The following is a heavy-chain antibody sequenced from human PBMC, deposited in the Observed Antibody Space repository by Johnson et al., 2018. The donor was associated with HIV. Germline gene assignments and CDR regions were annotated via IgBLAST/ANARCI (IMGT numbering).Heavy chain of an antibody. CDR1: GFTFSSYA. Sequence: VQLVESGGGLVQPGGSLRLSCEASGFTFSSYAMHWVRQAPGKGLEWVANIKQDGSEKYYVDSVKGRFTISRDNARNSLYLQMNSLRAEDTAVYYCARVRYSSGWPIYAFDIWGQGTVVIVSS. D-gene: IGHD6-19*01. CDR3: ARVRYSSGWPIYAFDI. CDR2: IKQDGSEK. V-gene: IGHV3-7*01. J-gene: IGHJ3*02.